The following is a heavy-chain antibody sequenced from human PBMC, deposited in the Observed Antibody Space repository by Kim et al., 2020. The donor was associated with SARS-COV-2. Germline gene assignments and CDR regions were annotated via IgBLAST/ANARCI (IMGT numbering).Heavy chain of an antibody. CDR3: ARDASVLRFLEWPLGPSIDY. Sequence: ASVKVSCKASGYTFKTYAMHWVRQAPGQGLEWMGWIDPANGHTKYSQKFQGRVTITRDTSASTAYMDLSSLTSEDTAVYYCARDASVLRFLEWPLGPSIDYWGQGSLVTVSS. CDR1: GYTFKTYA. J-gene: IGHJ4*02. CDR2: IDPANGHT. D-gene: IGHD3-3*01. V-gene: IGHV1-3*01.